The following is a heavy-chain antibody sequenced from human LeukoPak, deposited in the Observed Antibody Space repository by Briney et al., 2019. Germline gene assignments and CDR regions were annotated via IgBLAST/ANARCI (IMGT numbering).Heavy chain of an antibody. CDR2: IYSGGTT. V-gene: IGHV3-66*01. J-gene: IGHJ4*02. CDR1: GFTVSSNY. Sequence: GGSLRLSCAASGFTVSSNYMSWVRQAPGKGLEWVSVIYSGGTTYYADSVKGRFTISRDSSKNTLYLHMNSLRAEDTAVYYCARDLYYGSGGYYFDYWGQGTLVTVSS. D-gene: IGHD3-10*01. CDR3: ARDLYYGSGGYYFDY.